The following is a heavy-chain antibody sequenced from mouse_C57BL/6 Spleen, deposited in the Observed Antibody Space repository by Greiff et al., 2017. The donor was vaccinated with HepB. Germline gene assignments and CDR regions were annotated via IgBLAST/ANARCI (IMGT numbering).Heavy chain of an antibody. J-gene: IGHJ2*01. CDR3: TTITTVVADFDY. CDR2: IDPENGDT. CDR1: GFNIKDDY. Sequence: VQLQQSGAELVRPGASVKLSCTASGFNIKDDYMHWVKQRPEQGLEWIGWIDPENGDTEYASKFQGKATITADTSSNTAYLQLSSLTSEDTAVYYCTTITTVVADFDYWGQGTTLTVSS. V-gene: IGHV14-4*01. D-gene: IGHD1-1*01.